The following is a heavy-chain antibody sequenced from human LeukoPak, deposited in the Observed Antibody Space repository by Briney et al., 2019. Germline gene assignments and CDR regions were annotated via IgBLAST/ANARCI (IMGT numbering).Heavy chain of an antibody. J-gene: IGHJ5*02. CDR2: IYYSGST. CDR1: GGSISSSSYY. CDR3: ARNEGRGMIVVVLGWFDP. V-gene: IGHV4-39*07. D-gene: IGHD3-22*01. Sequence: PSETLSLTCTVSGGSISSSSYYWGWIRQPPGKGLEWIGSIYYSGSTYYNPSLKSRVTISVDTSKNQFSLKLSSVTAADTAVYYCARNEGRGMIVVVLGWFDPWGQGTLVTVSS.